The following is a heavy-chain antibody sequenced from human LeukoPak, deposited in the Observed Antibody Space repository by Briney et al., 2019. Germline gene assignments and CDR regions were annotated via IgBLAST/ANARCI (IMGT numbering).Heavy chain of an antibody. CDR1: GFTFSSYD. Sequence: GGSLRLSCAASGFTFSSYDMHWVRQAPGKGLEWVAFIRSDGSNKYYADSVKGRFTISRDNSKNTLYLQMNSLRAEDTAVYYCAKDDGWVQYANWGQGTLVTVSS. D-gene: IGHD5-24*01. CDR3: AKDDGWVQYAN. J-gene: IGHJ4*02. V-gene: IGHV3-30*02. CDR2: IRSDGSNK.